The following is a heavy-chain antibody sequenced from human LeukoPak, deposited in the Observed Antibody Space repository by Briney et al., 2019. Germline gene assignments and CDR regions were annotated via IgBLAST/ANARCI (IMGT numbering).Heavy chain of an antibody. V-gene: IGHV3-7*01. CDR1: GFTFSESW. D-gene: IGHD1-1*01. CDR3: ATYINWVAGDV. CDR2: INHEGGGI. J-gene: IGHJ6*02. Sequence: GGSLRLSCAASGFTFSESWMSWVRQVPGQGLEWVAHINHEGGGIQYVDPVKGRFTISRDNAKGSVYLQMNSLRAEDTAIYHCATYINWVAGDVWGQGTTVIVSS.